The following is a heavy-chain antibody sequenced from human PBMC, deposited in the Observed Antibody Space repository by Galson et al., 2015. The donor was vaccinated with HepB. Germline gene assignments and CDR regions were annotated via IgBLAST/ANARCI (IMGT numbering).Heavy chain of an antibody. V-gene: IGHV3-15*01. Sequence: SLRLSCAASGFTFSNAWMSWVRQAPGKGLEWVSRIKSKTDGGTTDYAAPVKGRFTISRDDSKNTLYLQMNSLKTEDTAVYYCTTVMITFGGVIAPTLADYWGQGTLVTVSS. D-gene: IGHD3-16*02. J-gene: IGHJ4*02. CDR3: TTVMITFGGVIAPTLADY. CDR1: GFTFSNAW. CDR2: IKSKTDGGTT.